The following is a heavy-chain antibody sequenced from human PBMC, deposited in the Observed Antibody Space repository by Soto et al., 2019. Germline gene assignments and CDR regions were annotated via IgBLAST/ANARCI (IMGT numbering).Heavy chain of an antibody. D-gene: IGHD3-10*01. CDR2: INHSGST. CDR1: GGSFSGYY. J-gene: IGHJ4*02. V-gene: IGHV4-34*01. Sequence: QVQLQQWGAGLLKPSETLSLTCAVYGGSFSGYYWTWIRQPPGTGLEWIGEINHSGSTNYNPSLKGRITISVDTSKNQFSLKLTSVTAADTAVDYCARDKITGLFDYWGQGTLVTRSS. CDR3: ARDKITGLFDY.